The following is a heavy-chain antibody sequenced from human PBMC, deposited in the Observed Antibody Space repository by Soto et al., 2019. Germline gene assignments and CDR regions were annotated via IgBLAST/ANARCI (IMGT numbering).Heavy chain of an antibody. D-gene: IGHD4-17*01. J-gene: IGHJ4*02. V-gene: IGHV1-69*13. CDR3: ARGDEMTAVTIFEY. Sequence: SVKVSCKASGGAFGRYSVSWLRQPPEQGLEGIGGVIPAFNTSNYSLKFQGRVAIFADLSTSTVFMELRSLRSEDTALYYCARGDEMTAVTIFEYWGQGTLVTVSS. CDR2: VIPAFNTS. CDR1: GGAFGRYS.